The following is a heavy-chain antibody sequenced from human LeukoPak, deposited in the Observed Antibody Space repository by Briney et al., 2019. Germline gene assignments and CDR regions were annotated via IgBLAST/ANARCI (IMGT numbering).Heavy chain of an antibody. CDR3: AATDIRTGSFDY. D-gene: IGHD7-27*01. CDR1: GYTLTELS. J-gene: IGHJ4*02. Sequence: ASVKVSCKVSGYTLTELSMHRVRQAPGKGLEWMGGFDPEDGETIYAQKFQGRVTMTEDTSTDTAYMELSSLRSEDTAVYYCAATDIRTGSFDYWGQGTLVTVSS. CDR2: FDPEDGET. V-gene: IGHV1-24*01.